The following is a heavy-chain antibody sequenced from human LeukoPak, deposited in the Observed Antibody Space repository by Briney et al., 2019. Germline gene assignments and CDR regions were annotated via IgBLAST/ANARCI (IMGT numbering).Heavy chain of an antibody. J-gene: IGHJ4*02. CDR1: GFTFSSYE. D-gene: IGHD6-19*01. CDR2: ISSSGSTI. V-gene: IGHV3-48*03. CDR3: AAPDTPAVAGFDY. Sequence: GGSLRPSCAASGFTFSSYEMNWVRQAPGKGLEWVSYISSSGSTIYYADSVKGRFTISRDNAKNSLYLQMNSLRAEDTAVYYCAAPDTPAVAGFDYWGQGTLVTVSS.